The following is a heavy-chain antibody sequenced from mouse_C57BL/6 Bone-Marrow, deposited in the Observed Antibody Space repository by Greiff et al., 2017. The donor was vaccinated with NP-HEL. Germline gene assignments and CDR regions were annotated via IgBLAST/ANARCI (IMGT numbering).Heavy chain of an antibody. V-gene: IGHV14-2*01. J-gene: IGHJ4*01. D-gene: IGHD2-5*01. CDR3: ATLYYSKGYYYAMDY. CDR2: IDPEDGET. CDR1: GFNIKDYY. Sequence: EVQRVESGAELVKPGASVKLSCTASGFNIKDYYMHWVKQRTEQGLEWIGRIDPEDGETKYAPQFQGKATITADTSSNTAYLQLSSLTSEDTAVYYCATLYYSKGYYYAMDYWGQGTSVTVSS.